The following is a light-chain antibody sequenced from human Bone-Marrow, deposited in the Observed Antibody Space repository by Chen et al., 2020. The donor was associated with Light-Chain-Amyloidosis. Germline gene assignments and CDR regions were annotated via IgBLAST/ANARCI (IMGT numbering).Light chain of an antibody. Sequence: SYELTQPPSVSVSPLQTASITRSGDDFPTKYAYWYQQKPSQAPVLVIHRYTAMPSGISERFSGSSSGTTATLTISGVQAEDEADYHCQSADSNGTYEVIFGGGTKLTVL. CDR1: DFPTKY. J-gene: IGLJ2*01. CDR3: QSADSNGTYEVI. CDR2: RYT. V-gene: IGLV3-25*03.